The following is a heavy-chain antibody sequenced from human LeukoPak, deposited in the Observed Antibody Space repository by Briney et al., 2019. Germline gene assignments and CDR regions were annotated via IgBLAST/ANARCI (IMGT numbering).Heavy chain of an antibody. D-gene: IGHD3-10*01. J-gene: IGHJ4*02. V-gene: IGHV1-69*13. CDR1: GGTFSSYA. Sequence: ASVKVSCKASGGTFSSYAISWVRQAPGQGLEWMGGIIPIFGTANYAQKFQGRVTITADESTSTAYMELSRLRSEVTAVDYCAGDQLLTGSGSYYIAQEDYWGQGTLVTVSS. CDR2: IIPIFGTA. CDR3: AGDQLLTGSGSYYIAQEDY.